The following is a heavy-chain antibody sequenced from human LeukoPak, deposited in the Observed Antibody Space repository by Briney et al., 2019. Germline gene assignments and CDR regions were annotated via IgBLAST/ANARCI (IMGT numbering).Heavy chain of an antibody. V-gene: IGHV3-74*01. Sequence: GGSLRLSCAASEFTFSSYWMHWVRQAPGKGLVWVSRINSDGSSTSYADSVKGRFTISRDNAKNTLYLQMNSLRAEDTAVYYCARTYYDFWSGYYSGGLIDYWGQGTLVTVSS. J-gene: IGHJ4*02. D-gene: IGHD3-3*01. CDR3: ARTYYDFWSGYYSGGLIDY. CDR2: INSDGSST. CDR1: EFTFSSYW.